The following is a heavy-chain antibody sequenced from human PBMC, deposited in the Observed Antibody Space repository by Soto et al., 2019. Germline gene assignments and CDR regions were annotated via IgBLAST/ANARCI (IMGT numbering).Heavy chain of an antibody. Sequence: PSGTLALSCAVAGYSISSGYYWGWIRQLPGKGLEWIGSSDHGGGTYYNPSLNSRVTLSIDMTNNHVSLILNSVTAADTAVYYCARVGPWVSYYYDSSYYNFENWFDPRGQATLVTASS. J-gene: IGHJ5*02. V-gene: IGHV4-38-2*01. CDR3: ARVGPWVSYYYDSSYYNFENWFDP. CDR1: GYSISSGYY. CDR2: SDHGGGT. D-gene: IGHD3-22*01.